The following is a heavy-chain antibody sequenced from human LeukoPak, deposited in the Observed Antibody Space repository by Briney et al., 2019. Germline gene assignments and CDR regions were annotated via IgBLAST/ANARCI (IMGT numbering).Heavy chain of an antibody. V-gene: IGHV3-30*02. Sequence: GGSLRLSCAASGFTFSSYGMHWVRQAPGKGLEWVAFIRYDGSNKYYADSVKGRFTISRDNSKNTLYLLMNSLRAEDTAVYYCAKGLYSSGWSFDYWGQGTLVTVSS. CDR3: AKGLYSSGWSFDY. D-gene: IGHD6-19*01. CDR2: IRYDGSNK. CDR1: GFTFSSYG. J-gene: IGHJ4*02.